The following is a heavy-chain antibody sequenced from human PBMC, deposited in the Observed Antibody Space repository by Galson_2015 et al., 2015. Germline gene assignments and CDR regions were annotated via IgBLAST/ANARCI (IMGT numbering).Heavy chain of an antibody. Sequence: SEPLSLTCAVYGGSFSGYYWSWIRQPPGKGLEWIGEINHSGSTNYNPSLKSRVTISVDTSKNQFSLKLSSVTAADTAVYYCASWPRWVGASNDVGSYYGMDVWGQGTTVTVSS. CDR3: ASWPRWVGASNDVGSYYGMDV. D-gene: IGHD1-26*01. CDR2: INHSGST. V-gene: IGHV4-34*01. CDR1: GGSFSGYY. J-gene: IGHJ6*02.